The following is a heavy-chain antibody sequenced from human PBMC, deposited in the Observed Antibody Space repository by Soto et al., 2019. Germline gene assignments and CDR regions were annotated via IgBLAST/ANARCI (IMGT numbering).Heavy chain of an antibody. CDR3: ARQLLGSGSYYFDY. V-gene: IGHV5-51*01. D-gene: IGHD3-10*01. J-gene: IGHJ4*02. CDR2: IYPDDSDT. CDR1: GYSLTSYW. Sequence: GESLKISCKGSGYSLTSYWIGWVRQMPGKGLEWMGVIYPDDSDTIYSPSFQGQVSISADKSISTAYLQWSSLKASDTAMYYCARQLLGSGSYYFDYWGQGTLVTVSS.